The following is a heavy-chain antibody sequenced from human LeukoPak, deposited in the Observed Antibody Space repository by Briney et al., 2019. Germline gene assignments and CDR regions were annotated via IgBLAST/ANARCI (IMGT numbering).Heavy chain of an antibody. Sequence: PSETLSLTCTVSGGSISSYYWSWIRQPPGKGLEWIGYINYSGSTNYNPSLKSRVTISVDTSKNQFSLKLSTVTASDTAGYYCARVDPDSSSTLEVFDYWGQGTLVTVSS. J-gene: IGHJ4*02. D-gene: IGHD6-6*01. V-gene: IGHV4-59*01. CDR3: ARVDPDSSSTLEVFDY. CDR2: INYSGST. CDR1: GGSISSYY.